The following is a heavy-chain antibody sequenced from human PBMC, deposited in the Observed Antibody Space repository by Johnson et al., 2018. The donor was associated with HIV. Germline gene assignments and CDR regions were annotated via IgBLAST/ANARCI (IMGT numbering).Heavy chain of an antibody. CDR2: ISYDGSIK. D-gene: IGHD3-3*01. V-gene: IGHV3-30*03. Sequence: QVQLVESGGGVVQPGRSLRLSCAASGFTFSSYGMHWVRQAPGKGLEWVAVISYDGSIKYYGDSVKGRFTISRDNSKNTLYLQMNSLRVEDTAVYYCARDALLRFLESDAFDVGGQGTVVTVSS. J-gene: IGHJ3*01. CDR1: GFTFSSYG. CDR3: ARDALLRFLESDAFDV.